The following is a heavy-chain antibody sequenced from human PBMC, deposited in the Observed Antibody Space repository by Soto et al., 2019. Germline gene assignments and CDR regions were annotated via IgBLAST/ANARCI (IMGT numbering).Heavy chain of an antibody. V-gene: IGHV3-53*04. CDR2: IYSGGST. J-gene: IGHJ4*02. Sequence: EVQLVESGGGLVQPGGSLRLSCAASGFTVSSNYMSWVRQAPGKGLEWVSVIYSGGSTYYAADVKDRFTNCIHNSKNTLYLQINSLRADDTAVNYWQRYSCGSGKMAGYWGQGTLVTGSS. CDR3: QRYSCGSGKMAGY. CDR1: GFTVSSNY. D-gene: IGHD3-10*01.